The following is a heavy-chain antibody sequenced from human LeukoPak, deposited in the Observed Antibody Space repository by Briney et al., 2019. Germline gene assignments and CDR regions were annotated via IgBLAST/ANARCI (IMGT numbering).Heavy chain of an antibody. V-gene: IGHV3-64D*09. Sequence: GGSLRLSSSASGFTFSSYGMHWVRQAPGKGLEYVSTISSNGGSTYYADSVKGRFTISRDNSKNTLYLQISSLRVEDTAVYYCVKGLAAAGTNYWGQGTLVTVSS. CDR2: ISSNGGST. D-gene: IGHD6-13*01. J-gene: IGHJ4*02. CDR1: GFTFSSYG. CDR3: VKGLAAAGTNY.